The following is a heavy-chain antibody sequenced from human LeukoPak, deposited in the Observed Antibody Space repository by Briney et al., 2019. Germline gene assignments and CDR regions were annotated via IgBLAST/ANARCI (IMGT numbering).Heavy chain of an antibody. D-gene: IGHD3-3*01. J-gene: IGHJ4*02. V-gene: IGHV3-30-3*01. Sequence: PGRSLRLSCAASGFTFSSYAMHWVRRAPGKGLEWVAVISYDGSNKYYADSVKGRFTISRDNSKNTLYLQMNSLRAEDTAVYYCARDGDFEWLFFDYWGQGTLVTVSS. CDR3: ARDGDFEWLFFDY. CDR2: ISYDGSNK. CDR1: GFTFSSYA.